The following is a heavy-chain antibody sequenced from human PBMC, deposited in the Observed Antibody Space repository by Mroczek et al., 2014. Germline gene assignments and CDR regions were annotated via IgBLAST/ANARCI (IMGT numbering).Heavy chain of an antibody. J-gene: IGHJ6*02. D-gene: IGHD6-19*01. CDR2: INHSGST. V-gene: IGHV4-34*01. CDR3: ARLPTLLYQYSSGWRRNGMDV. Sequence: WIGEINHSGSTNYNPSLKSRVTISVDTSKNQFSLKLSSVTAADTAVYYCARLPTLLYQYSSGWRRNGMDVWGQGTTVTVSS.